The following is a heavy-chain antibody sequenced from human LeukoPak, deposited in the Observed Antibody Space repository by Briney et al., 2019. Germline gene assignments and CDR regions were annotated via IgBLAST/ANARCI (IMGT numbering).Heavy chain of an antibody. J-gene: IGHJ5*02. CDR2: ISSTSDYI. CDR1: GFTFSAYS. CDR3: ARDAFDCSGGSCYRGWFDP. Sequence: GGSLRLSCAVSGFTFSAYSMNWVRQAPGKGLEWVSSISSTSDYIYYADSVKGRFTISRDNAKNSLYLQMNSLRAEDTALYYCARDAFDCSGGSCYRGWFDPWGQGTLVTVSS. D-gene: IGHD2-15*01. V-gene: IGHV3-21*04.